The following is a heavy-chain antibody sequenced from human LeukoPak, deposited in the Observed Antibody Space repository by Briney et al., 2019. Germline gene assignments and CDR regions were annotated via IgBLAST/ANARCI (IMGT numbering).Heavy chain of an antibody. CDR3: AKVGSVAGQRGPFDY. CDR1: GFTFSSYV. D-gene: IGHD6-19*01. CDR2: ISGSGGST. Sequence: AGGSLRLSCAVSGFTFSSYVMSWVRQAPGKGLEWVSGISGSGGSTYYADSVKGRFTISRDNSKNTLYLQMNSLRAEDTAVYYCAKVGSVAGQRGPFDYWGQGTLVTVSS. V-gene: IGHV3-23*01. J-gene: IGHJ4*02.